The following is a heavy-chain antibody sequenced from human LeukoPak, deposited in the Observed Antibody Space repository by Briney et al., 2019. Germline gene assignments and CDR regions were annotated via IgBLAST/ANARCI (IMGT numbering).Heavy chain of an antibody. V-gene: IGHV3-30*02. CDR1: GFTFSSYG. CDR3: AKESSSWYGFDY. Sequence: GGSLRLSCAASGFTFSSYGMHWVRQAQGKGLEWVAFIRYDGSNKYYADSVKGRFTISRDNSKNTLYLQMNSLRAEDTAVYYCAKESSSWYGFDYWGQGTLVTVSS. CDR2: IRYDGSNK. D-gene: IGHD6-13*01. J-gene: IGHJ4*02.